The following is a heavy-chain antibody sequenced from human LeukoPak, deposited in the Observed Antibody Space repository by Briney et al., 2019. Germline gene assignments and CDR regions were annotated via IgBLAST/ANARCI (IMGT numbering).Heavy chain of an antibody. CDR2: ISGSDGST. J-gene: IGHJ4*02. CDR1: GFTFSSYG. V-gene: IGHV3-23*01. CDR3: AKDGGYYDFDS. D-gene: IGHD5-12*01. Sequence: GGSLRLSCAATGFTFSSYGMSWVRQAPGKGLEWVSVISGSDGSTYYADSVKGRFTISRDNSKNTLYLQMYSLRVEDTAVYYCAKDGGYYDFDSWGQGTLVTVSS.